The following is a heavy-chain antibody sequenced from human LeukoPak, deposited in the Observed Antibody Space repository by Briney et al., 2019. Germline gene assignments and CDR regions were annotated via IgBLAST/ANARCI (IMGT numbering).Heavy chain of an antibody. J-gene: IGHJ4*02. CDR2: INPNSGGT. CDR1: GYTFTGYY. V-gene: IGHV1-2*02. Sequence: ASVKVSCKASGYTFTGYYIHWVRQAPGQGLEWMGWINPNSGGTNYAQQFQGRVTMTRDTSVSTAYMELSRLQDDDTAVYYCARNGYSSGWGRRLKYYFDYWGQGILVTVSS. CDR3: ARNGYSSGWGRRLKYYFDY. D-gene: IGHD6-19*01.